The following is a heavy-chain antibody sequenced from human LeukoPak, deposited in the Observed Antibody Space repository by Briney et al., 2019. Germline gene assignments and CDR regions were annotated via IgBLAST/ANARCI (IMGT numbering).Heavy chain of an antibody. J-gene: IGHJ5*02. CDR3: ARDGVKQLWLRFWFDP. CDR1: GGSITSYY. D-gene: IGHD5-18*01. V-gene: IGHV4-4*07. CDR2: MYTTGST. Sequence: PSETLSLTCTVSGGSITSYYWSWIRQPAGKGLEWIGRMYTTGSTNYNPSLKSRVTMSLDTSKNQFSLKLSSVTAADTAVYYCARDGVKQLWLRFWFDPWGQGTLVTVSS.